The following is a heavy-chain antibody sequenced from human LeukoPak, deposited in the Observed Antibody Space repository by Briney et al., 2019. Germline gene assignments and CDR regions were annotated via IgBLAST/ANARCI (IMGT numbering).Heavy chain of an antibody. CDR3: AHRRGYSYGYPYFDY. Sequence: KESGPTLVKPTQTLTLTCTFSGFSLSTSGVGVGWIRQPPGKALEWLALIYWDDDKRYSPSLKSRLTITKDTSKNQVVLTMTNMDPVDTATYYCAHRRGYSYGYPYFDYWGQGTLVTVSS. CDR2: IYWDDDK. J-gene: IGHJ4*02. CDR1: GFSLSTSGVG. V-gene: IGHV2-5*02. D-gene: IGHD5-18*01.